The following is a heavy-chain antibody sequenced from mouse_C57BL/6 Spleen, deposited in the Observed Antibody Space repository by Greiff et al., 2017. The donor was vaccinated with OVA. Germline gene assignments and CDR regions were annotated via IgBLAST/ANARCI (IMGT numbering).Heavy chain of an antibody. CDR3: ARTRFTTAFYAMDY. D-gene: IGHD1-2*01. CDR1: GYTFTSYW. Sequence: VQLQQPGAELVKPGASVKLSCKASGYTFTSYWMHWVKQRPGQGLEWIGMIHPNSGSTNYNEKFKSKATLTVDKSSSTAYMQLSSLTSEDSAVYYCARTRFTTAFYAMDYWGQGTSVTVSS. J-gene: IGHJ4*01. CDR2: IHPNSGST. V-gene: IGHV1-64*01.